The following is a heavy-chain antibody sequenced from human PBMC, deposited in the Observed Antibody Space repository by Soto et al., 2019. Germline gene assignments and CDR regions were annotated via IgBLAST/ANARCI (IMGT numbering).Heavy chain of an antibody. CDR2: INHSGST. CDR1: GGSFSGYY. CDR3: VRGKILLYYGSGNAGGGYGMDV. J-gene: IGHJ6*02. V-gene: IGHV4-34*01. Sequence: QVQLQQWGAGLLKPSETLSLTCGVYGGSFSGYYWSWIRQPPGKGLEWIGEINHSGSTNYNPSLKSRVPISVDTSTTPFCLTLSSVTAADTAVYYCVRGKILLYYGSGNAGGGYGMDVWGQGTTVTVSS. D-gene: IGHD3-10*01.